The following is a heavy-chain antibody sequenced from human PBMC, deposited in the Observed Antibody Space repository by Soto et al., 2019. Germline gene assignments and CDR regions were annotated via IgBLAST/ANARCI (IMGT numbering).Heavy chain of an antibody. V-gene: IGHV5-10-1*01. CDR1: GYSFTSYW. CDR2: IDPSDSYT. CDR3: ASHLKADYVGTQCDMYV. Sequence: GESLKISCKGSGYSFTSYWISWVRQMPGKGLEWMGRIDPSDSYTSYSPSFEGHVTVSRDKSISTAYLQWSSLKASDTAMYYCASHLKADYVGTQCDMYVSGQGTTVTVSS. D-gene: IGHD4-17*01. J-gene: IGHJ6*02.